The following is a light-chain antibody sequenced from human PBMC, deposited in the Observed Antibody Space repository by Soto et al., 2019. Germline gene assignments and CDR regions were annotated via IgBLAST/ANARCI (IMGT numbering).Light chain of an antibody. J-gene: IGKJ5*01. CDR2: GAS. CDR1: QSVSSN. V-gene: IGKV3-15*01. Sequence: EIVMTQSPATLSVSPGERATLSCRASQSVSSNLDWYQQKPGQAPRLLIYGASTRATGNPARFRGSGSGTEFTLTISSLQSEDFAVYYCQQYNNWPPITFGQGTRLEMK. CDR3: QQYNNWPPIT.